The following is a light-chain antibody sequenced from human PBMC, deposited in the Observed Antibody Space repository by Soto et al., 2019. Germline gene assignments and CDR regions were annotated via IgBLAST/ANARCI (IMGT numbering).Light chain of an antibody. CDR1: SSDVGGYNY. V-gene: IGLV2-14*01. CDR3: SSYTITCPAI. CDR2: EVS. Sequence: QSALTQPASVSGSPGQSITISCTGTSSDVGGYNYVSWYQQHPGKAPKLMIFEVSNRPSGVSDRFSGSKSGNTASLTISGLQAEDEAAYYCSSYTITCPAIFGGGTKLTVL. J-gene: IGLJ2*01.